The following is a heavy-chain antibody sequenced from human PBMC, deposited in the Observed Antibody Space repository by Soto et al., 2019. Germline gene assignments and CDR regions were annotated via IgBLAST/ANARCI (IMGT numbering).Heavy chain of an antibody. V-gene: IGHV3-21*01. J-gene: IGHJ4*02. CDR2: ISSSSSYI. Sequence: EVQLVESGGGLVKPGGSLRLSCAASGFTFSSYSMNWVRQAPGKGLEWVSSISSSSSYIYYADSVKGRFTISRDNAKNSLYLQMNSLRAEDTAVYYCARELAGGGYYCFDFWGQGTLVTVSS. CDR1: GFTFSSYS. CDR3: ARELAGGGYYCFDF. D-gene: IGHD5-12*01.